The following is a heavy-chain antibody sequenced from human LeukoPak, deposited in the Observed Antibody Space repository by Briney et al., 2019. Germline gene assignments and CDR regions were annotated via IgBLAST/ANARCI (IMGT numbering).Heavy chain of an antibody. Sequence: SETLSLTCTVSGGSISSYYWSWIRQPAGKGLEWIGRIYTSGSTNYNPSLKRRVTISVDTSKNQFSLKVRCVTGADRAVYYCARDPGYSSSWDTTIYFDYWGQGTLVTVSS. D-gene: IGHD6-13*01. CDR1: GGSISSYY. J-gene: IGHJ4*02. V-gene: IGHV4-4*07. CDR3: ARDPGYSSSWDTTIYFDY. CDR2: IYTSGST.